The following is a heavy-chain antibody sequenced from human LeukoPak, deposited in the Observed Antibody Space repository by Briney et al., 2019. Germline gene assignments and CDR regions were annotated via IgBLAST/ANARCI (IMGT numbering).Heavy chain of an antibody. CDR2: INHSGST. J-gene: IGHJ5*02. D-gene: IGHD3-10*01. Sequence: SETLSLTCAVYGGSFSGYYWSWIRQPPGKGPEWIGEINHSGSTNYNPSLKSRVTISVDTSKNQFSLKLSSVTAADTAVYYCARGEVLWFGATNWFDPWGQGTLVTVSS. CDR1: GGSFSGYY. V-gene: IGHV4-34*01. CDR3: ARGEVLWFGATNWFDP.